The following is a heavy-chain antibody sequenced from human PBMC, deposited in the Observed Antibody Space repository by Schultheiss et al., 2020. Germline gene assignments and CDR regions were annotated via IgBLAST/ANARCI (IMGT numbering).Heavy chain of an antibody. V-gene: IGHV4-59*12. CDR1: GGSISSYY. Sequence: SETLSLTCTVSGGSISSYYWSWIRQPPGKGLEWIGYIYYSGSTNYNPSLKSRVTISVDTSKNQFSLKLSSVTAADTAVYYCAREVVAATRDYYYYGMDVWGQGTTVTVSS. J-gene: IGHJ6*02. D-gene: IGHD2-15*01. CDR3: AREVVAATRDYYYYGMDV. CDR2: IYYSGST.